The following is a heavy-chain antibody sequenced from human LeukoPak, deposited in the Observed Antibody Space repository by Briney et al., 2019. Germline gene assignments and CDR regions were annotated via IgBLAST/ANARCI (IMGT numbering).Heavy chain of an antibody. CDR2: IYSGGST. V-gene: IGHV3-66*01. Sequence: RTGGSLRLSCAASGFTFSSYAMHWVRQAPGKGLEWVSVIYSGGSTYYADSVKGRFTISRDNSKNTLYLQMNSLRAEDTAVYYCARDLRRYHSSSWYVGDYWGQGTLVTVSS. CDR3: ARDLRRYHSSSWYVGDY. CDR1: GFTFSSYA. D-gene: IGHD6-13*01. J-gene: IGHJ4*02.